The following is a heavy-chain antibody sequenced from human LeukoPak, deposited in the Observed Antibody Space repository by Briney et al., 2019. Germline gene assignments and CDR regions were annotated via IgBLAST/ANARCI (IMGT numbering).Heavy chain of an antibody. CDR1: GGSISSGSYY. Sequence: SETLSLTCTISGGSISSGSYYWSWIRQPAGKGLEWIGRIYTSGSTNYNPSLKSRVTISVDTSKNQFSLKLSSVTAADTAVYYCARHSEYYYDSSGYYSFDYWGQGTLVTVSS. J-gene: IGHJ4*02. CDR2: IYTSGST. D-gene: IGHD3-22*01. CDR3: ARHSEYYYDSSGYYSFDY. V-gene: IGHV4-61*02.